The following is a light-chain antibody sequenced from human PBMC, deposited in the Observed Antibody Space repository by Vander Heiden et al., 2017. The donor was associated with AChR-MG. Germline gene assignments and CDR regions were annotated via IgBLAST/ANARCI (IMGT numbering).Light chain of an antibody. CDR1: QSVSSY. CDR3: QQRSNWPWT. Sequence: EIVSTQSPATLSLSPGERATLSCRASQSVSSYLAWYQQKPGQAPRLLIYDASNRATGIPARFSGSGSGTDFTLTISSLEPEDFAVYYRQQRSNWPWTFGQGTKVEIK. J-gene: IGKJ1*01. CDR2: DAS. V-gene: IGKV3-11*01.